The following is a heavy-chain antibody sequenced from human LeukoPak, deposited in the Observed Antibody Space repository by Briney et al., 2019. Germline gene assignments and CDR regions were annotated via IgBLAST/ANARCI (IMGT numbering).Heavy chain of an antibody. V-gene: IGHV1-24*01. CDR3: ARPIPGRVYRDIVVVPAAMSHYYYGMDV. D-gene: IGHD2-2*01. CDR2: FDPEDGET. J-gene: IGHJ6*02. Sequence: GASVKVSCKVSGYTLTELSMHWVRQAPGKGLEWMGGFDPEDGETIYAQKFQGRVTMTEDTSTDTAYMELSSLRSEDTAVYYCARPIPGRVYRDIVVVPAAMSHYYYGMDVWGQGTTVTVSS. CDR1: GYTLTELS.